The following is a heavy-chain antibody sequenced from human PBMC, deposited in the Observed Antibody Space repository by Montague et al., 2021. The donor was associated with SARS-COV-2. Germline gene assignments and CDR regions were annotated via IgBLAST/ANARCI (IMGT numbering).Heavy chain of an antibody. D-gene: IGHD6-19*01. CDR1: GGSISSSSYY. Sequence: SETLSLTCTVSGGSISSSSYYWSWIRQPPGKGLEWIGSIYYSGSTYYSPSLKSRVTISVDTSKNQFSLKLSSVTAADTAVYYCARQENSSGWFKPDAFDIWGQGTMVTVSS. CDR3: ARQENSSGWFKPDAFDI. J-gene: IGHJ3*02. V-gene: IGHV4-39*01. CDR2: IYYSGST.